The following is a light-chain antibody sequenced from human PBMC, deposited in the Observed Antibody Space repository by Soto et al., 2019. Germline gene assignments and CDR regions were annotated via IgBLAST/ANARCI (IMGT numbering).Light chain of an antibody. J-gene: IGKJ1*01. Sequence: EIVLTQSPATLSLSPGERATLSCGASQRVSSSYLAWYQQKPGLAPSLLIYDASSRSTGIPARFSGSGSGTDFTLTISRLEPEDAAVYYYQHFGGPPRTFGQGTRGDI. CDR1: QRVSSSY. CDR2: DAS. CDR3: QHFGGPPRT. V-gene: IGKV3D-20*01.